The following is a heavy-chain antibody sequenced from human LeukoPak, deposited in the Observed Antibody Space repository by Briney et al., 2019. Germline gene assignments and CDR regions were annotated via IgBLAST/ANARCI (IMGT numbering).Heavy chain of an antibody. CDR2: IRPDGSGS. CDR3: TRGRSGANPNGLDI. Sequence: GESLKISCAASGFTFRSNWMHWVRQAPGKGLVWVSRIRPDGSGSNYADSVKGRFTISRDNAKNTVYLQMNGLRAEDTAIYYCTRGRSGANPNGLDIWGQGTMVTVSS. V-gene: IGHV3-74*01. CDR1: GFTFRSNW. D-gene: IGHD2-8*01. J-gene: IGHJ3*02.